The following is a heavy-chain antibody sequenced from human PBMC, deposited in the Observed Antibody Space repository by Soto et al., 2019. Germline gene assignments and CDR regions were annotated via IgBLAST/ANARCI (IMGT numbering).Heavy chain of an antibody. J-gene: IGHJ3*02. CDR1: GGSISSGGYY. D-gene: IGHD4-17*01. Sequence: QVQLQESGPGLVKPSQTLSLTCTVSGGSISSGGYYWSWIRQHPGKGLERIVYIYYSGSTYYNPSLKSLVTISVEPSKNQVSLQLSSVTAADTAVYYCARERLTTGSVASPDDAFDIWGQGTMVTVSS. V-gene: IGHV4-31*01. CDR3: ARERLTTGSVASPDDAFDI. CDR2: IYYSGST.